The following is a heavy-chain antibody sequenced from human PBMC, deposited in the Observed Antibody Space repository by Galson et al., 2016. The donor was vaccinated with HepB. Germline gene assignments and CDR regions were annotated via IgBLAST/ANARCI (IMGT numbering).Heavy chain of an antibody. D-gene: IGHD2-2*01. J-gene: IGHJ3*02. CDR1: GFILSRYG. Sequence: SLRLSCAAPGFILSRYGMYWVRQAPGKGLEWVAGIRYGGSDDYYADSVKGRFTISRDTSKSTLFLQMNSLRGEDTAVYYCATSTTSPREAFDIWGQGTMVTVSS. V-gene: IGHV3-33*07. CDR2: IRYGGSDD. CDR3: ATSTTSPREAFDI.